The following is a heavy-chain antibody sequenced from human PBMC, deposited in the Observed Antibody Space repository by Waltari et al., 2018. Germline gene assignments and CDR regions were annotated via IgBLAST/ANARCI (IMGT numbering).Heavy chain of an antibody. V-gene: IGHV4-39*07. J-gene: IGHJ4*02. CDR2: ISRRESA. CDR3: TRDANVGAPPPIGY. Sequence: QLQLQESGPGLVTPSETLFLTCNVSGGSISDTSYFWGWVRQPPGKGLEWIGSISRRESALYKSSLTSRATISFDNAKNQLYLKLTPLTAADTATYYCTRDANVGAPPPIGYWGQGALVTVS. CDR1: GGSISDTSYF. D-gene: IGHD3-16*01.